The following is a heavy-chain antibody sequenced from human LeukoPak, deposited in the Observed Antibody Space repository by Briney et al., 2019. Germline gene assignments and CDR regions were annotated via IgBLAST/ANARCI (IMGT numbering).Heavy chain of an antibody. D-gene: IGHD3-16*01. J-gene: IGHJ4*02. CDR3: ARPMITFGGVKAGFDY. Sequence: ASVKVSCKASGYTFTGYYTHWVRQAPGQGLEWMGWINPNSGGTNYAQKFQGRVTMTRDTSISTAYMELSRLRSDDTAVYYCARPMITFGGVKAGFDYWGQGTLVTVSS. V-gene: IGHV1-2*02. CDR1: GYTFTGYY. CDR2: INPNSGGT.